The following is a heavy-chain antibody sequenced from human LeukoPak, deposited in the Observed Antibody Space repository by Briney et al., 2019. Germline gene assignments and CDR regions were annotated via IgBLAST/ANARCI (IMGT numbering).Heavy chain of an antibody. Sequence: PGGSLRLSCAASGFTFSSYAMSWVRQAPGKGLEWVSAISGSGGSTYYADSVKGRFTISRDNSKNTLYLQMNSPRAEDTAVYYCAKDRGYCSSTSCYGETTWGQGTLVTVSS. D-gene: IGHD2-2*01. CDR2: ISGSGGST. J-gene: IGHJ4*02. V-gene: IGHV3-23*01. CDR3: AKDRGYCSSTSCYGETT. CDR1: GFTFSSYA.